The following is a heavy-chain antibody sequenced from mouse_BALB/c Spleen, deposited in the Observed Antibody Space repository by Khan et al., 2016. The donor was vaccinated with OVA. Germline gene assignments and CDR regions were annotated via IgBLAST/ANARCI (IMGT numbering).Heavy chain of an antibody. Sequence: QVQLKQSGPDLVAPSQSLSITCTVSGFSLTNYGVHWVRQPPGKGLEWLGVIWSDGKTTYNSPLKSRLSISKDNSKSQVFLKMNSLQTDDTAMYHCARSNFYAMDYWGQGTSVTVSS. CDR2: IWSDGKT. J-gene: IGHJ4*01. CDR3: ARSNFYAMDY. CDR1: GFSLTNYG. V-gene: IGHV2-6-2*01. D-gene: IGHD2-5*01.